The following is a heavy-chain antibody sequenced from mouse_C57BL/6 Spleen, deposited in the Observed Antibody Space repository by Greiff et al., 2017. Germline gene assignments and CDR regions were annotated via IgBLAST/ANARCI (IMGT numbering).Heavy chain of an antibody. Sequence: EVQGVESGGDLVKPGGSLKLSCAASGFTFSSYGMSWVRQTPDKRLEWVATISSGGSYTYYPDSVKGRFTISRDHAKNTLYLQMSSLKSDDTAMYYCARHYYGSSYYFDYWGQGTTLTVSS. V-gene: IGHV5-6*01. D-gene: IGHD1-1*01. CDR2: ISSGGSYT. CDR3: ARHYYGSSYYFDY. J-gene: IGHJ2*01. CDR1: GFTFSSYG.